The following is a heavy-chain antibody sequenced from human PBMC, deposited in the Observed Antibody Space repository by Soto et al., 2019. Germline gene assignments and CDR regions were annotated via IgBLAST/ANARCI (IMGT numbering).Heavy chain of an antibody. J-gene: IGHJ6*02. Sequence: QVQLQESGPGLVKPSQTLSLTCTVSGGSISSGGYYWSWIRQHPGKGLEWIGYIYYSGSTYYNPSLKSRVTISVDTSKNQFSLKLSSVTAADTAVYYCARDIPLYGSGTDGMAVWGQGTTVTVSS. CDR1: GGSISSGGYY. CDR3: ARDIPLYGSGTDGMAV. CDR2: IYYSGST. V-gene: IGHV4-31*03. D-gene: IGHD3-10*01.